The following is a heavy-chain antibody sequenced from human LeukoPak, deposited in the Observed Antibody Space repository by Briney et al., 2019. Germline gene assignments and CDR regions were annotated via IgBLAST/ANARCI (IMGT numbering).Heavy chain of an antibody. CDR3: AKIPHIVVVTAIFYFDY. CDR1: GFTFSSYA. CDR2: ISGSGGST. J-gene: IGHJ4*02. Sequence: GGSLRLSCAASGFTFSSYAMSWVRQAPGKGLEGGSAISGSGGSTYYADSVKGRFTISRDNSKNTLYLQMNSLRAEDTAVYYCAKIPHIVVVTAIFYFDYWGQGTLVTVSS. V-gene: IGHV3-23*01. D-gene: IGHD2-21*02.